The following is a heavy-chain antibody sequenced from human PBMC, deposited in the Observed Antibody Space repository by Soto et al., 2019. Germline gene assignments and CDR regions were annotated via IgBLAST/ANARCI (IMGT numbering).Heavy chain of an antibody. V-gene: IGHV1-69*01. CDR2: IIPIFGTA. D-gene: IGHD3-10*01. J-gene: IGHJ6*02. Sequence: QVQLVQSGAEVKKPGSSVKVSYKASGGTFSSYAISWVRQAPGQGLEWMGGIIPIFGTANYAQKFQGRVTITADESTSTAYMELSSLRSEDTAVYYCARDRVWFGEPTYYGMDVWGQGTTVTVSS. CDR1: GGTFSSYA. CDR3: ARDRVWFGEPTYYGMDV.